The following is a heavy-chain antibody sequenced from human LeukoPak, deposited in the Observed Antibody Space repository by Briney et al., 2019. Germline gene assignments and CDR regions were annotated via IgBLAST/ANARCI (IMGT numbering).Heavy chain of an antibody. Sequence: SVKVSCKASGGTFSSYAISWVRQAPGQGLEWMGRIIPIFGTANYAQKFQGRVTITADKSTSTAYMELSSLRSEDTAVYYCASSYCGGDCYLRYYFDYWGQGTLVTVSS. CDR2: IIPIFGTA. J-gene: IGHJ4*02. V-gene: IGHV1-69*06. CDR1: GGTFSSYA. CDR3: ASSYCGGDCYLRYYFDY. D-gene: IGHD2-21*01.